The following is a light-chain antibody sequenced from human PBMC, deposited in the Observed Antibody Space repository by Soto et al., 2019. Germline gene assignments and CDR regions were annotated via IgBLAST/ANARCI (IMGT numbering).Light chain of an antibody. CDR2: DVN. CDR1: GNDVGGYTF. Sequence: QSALTQPASVSGSPRQSISISCTGTGNDVGGYTFVSWYQQHPDKVPKLVIFDVNRRPSGVSDRFSGSKSVNAASLTISGLQAEDEADYYCCSYTATTTYVFGTGTKVTVL. V-gene: IGLV2-14*03. J-gene: IGLJ1*01. CDR3: CSYTATTTYV.